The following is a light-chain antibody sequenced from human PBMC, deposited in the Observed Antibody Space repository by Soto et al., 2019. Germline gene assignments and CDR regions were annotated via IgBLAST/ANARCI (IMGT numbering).Light chain of an antibody. CDR3: SSYTRSSTLYV. V-gene: IGLV2-14*01. J-gene: IGLJ1*01. CDR1: NSDVGAYNY. CDR2: DVS. Sequence: QSALTQPASVSGSPGQSITISCTGTNSDVGAYNYVSWYQQHPGKAPKLMIYDVSNRPSGVSYRFSGSKSGNTASLTISGLQAEDEADYYCSSYTRSSTLYVFGAGTKLTVL.